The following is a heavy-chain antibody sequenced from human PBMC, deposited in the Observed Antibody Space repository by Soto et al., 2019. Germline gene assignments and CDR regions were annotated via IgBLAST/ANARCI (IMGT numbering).Heavy chain of an antibody. D-gene: IGHD6-13*01. CDR3: ARIRPTIRRKYSSSPIGGAFDI. Sequence: QVQLVQSGAEVKKPGASVKVSCKASGYTFTGYYMHWVRQAPGQGLEWMGWINPNRGGTNYAQKFQGRGTMTRDTSNSTAYMELSRLRTDDTAVYYCARIRPTIRRKYSSSPIGGAFDIWGQGTMVTVSS. J-gene: IGHJ3*02. CDR1: GYTFTGYY. CDR2: INPNRGGT. V-gene: IGHV1-2*02.